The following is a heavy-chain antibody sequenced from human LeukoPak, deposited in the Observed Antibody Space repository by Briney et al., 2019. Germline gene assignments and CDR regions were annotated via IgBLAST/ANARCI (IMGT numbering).Heavy chain of an antibody. CDR2: IYYSGST. J-gene: IGHJ4*02. V-gene: IGHV4-59*01. CDR3: ASKEGYDSSGYYTY. CDR1: GGSFSGYY. D-gene: IGHD3-22*01. Sequence: SETLSLTCAVYGGSFSGYYWSWIQQPPGKGLEWIGYIYYSGSTNYNPSLKSRVTISVDTSKNQFSLKLSSVAAADTAVYYCASKEGYDSSGYYTYWGQGTLVTVSS.